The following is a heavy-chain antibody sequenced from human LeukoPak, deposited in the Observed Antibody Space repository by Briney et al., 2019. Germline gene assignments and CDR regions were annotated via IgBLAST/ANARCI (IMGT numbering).Heavy chain of an antibody. Sequence: ASVKVSCKASGYTFTSYGISWVRQAPGQGLEWMGWISAYNGNTNYAQKLQGRVTMTTDTSTSTAYMELRSLRSDDTAVYCCARGRYCSSTSCYRTNWFDPWGQGTLVTVSS. V-gene: IGHV1-18*01. CDR3: ARGRYCSSTSCYRTNWFDP. D-gene: IGHD2-2*02. CDR2: ISAYNGNT. CDR1: GYTFTSYG. J-gene: IGHJ5*02.